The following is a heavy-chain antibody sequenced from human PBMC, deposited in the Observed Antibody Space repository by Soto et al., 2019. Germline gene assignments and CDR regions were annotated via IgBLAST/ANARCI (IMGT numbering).Heavy chain of an antibody. CDR2: IYYSGST. CDR1: GGSISGFY. Sequence: PSETLSLTCTVSGGSISGFYWSWIRQPPGKGLEWIGYIYYSGSTNYNPSLKSRVTISVDTSKNQFSLKLSSVTAADTAVYYCARTSDYYDLDYWGQGTLVTVSS. J-gene: IGHJ4*02. CDR3: ARTSDYYDLDY. V-gene: IGHV4-59*01. D-gene: IGHD3-22*01.